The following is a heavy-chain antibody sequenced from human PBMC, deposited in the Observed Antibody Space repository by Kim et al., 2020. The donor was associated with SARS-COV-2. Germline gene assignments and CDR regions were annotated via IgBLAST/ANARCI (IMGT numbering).Heavy chain of an antibody. Sequence: GESLKISCKGSGYSFTSYWISWVRQMPGKGLEWMGRIDPSDSYTNYSPSFQGHVTISADKSISTAYLQWSSLKASDTAMYYCARHISLGCSSTSCSSYGMDVWGQGTTVTVSS. CDR1: GYSFTSYW. CDR2: IDPSDSYT. V-gene: IGHV5-10-1*01. J-gene: IGHJ6*02. CDR3: ARHISLGCSSTSCSSYGMDV. D-gene: IGHD2-2*01.